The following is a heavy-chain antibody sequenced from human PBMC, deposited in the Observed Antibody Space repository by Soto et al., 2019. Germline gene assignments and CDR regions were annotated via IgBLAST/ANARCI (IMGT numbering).Heavy chain of an antibody. V-gene: IGHV2-5*08. CDR3: AHAGDYDLLTFDH. Sequence: PSETLSLTCTVSGGSISSYYWSWIRQPPGKALEWLALIYWDDDKRYSPSLKDRLAISKDTSSNQVFLTITNIDPGDSATYFCAHAGDYDLLTFDHWGPGTLVTVSS. J-gene: IGHJ4*02. CDR2: IYWDDDK. CDR1: GGSISSYYW. D-gene: IGHD4-17*01.